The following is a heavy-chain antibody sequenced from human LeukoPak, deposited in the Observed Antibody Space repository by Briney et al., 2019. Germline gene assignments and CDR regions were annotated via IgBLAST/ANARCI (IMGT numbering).Heavy chain of an antibody. Sequence: GGPLSLSYAPSDLTFSTFLRPGFGRPPARGWEWWAVISYDGNSQQYADSVKGRFTISRDNSKNTLYLQMNSLRDEDTAVYYGARESGSSGRAGYFDHWGQGTLVTVSS. D-gene: IGHD6-19*01. CDR2: ISYDGNSQ. CDR3: ARESGSSGRAGYFDH. CDR1: DLTFSTFL. V-gene: IGHV3-30-3*01. J-gene: IGHJ4*02.